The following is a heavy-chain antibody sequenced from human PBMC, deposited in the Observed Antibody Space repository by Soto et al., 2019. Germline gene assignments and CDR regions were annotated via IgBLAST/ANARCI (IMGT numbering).Heavy chain of an antibody. D-gene: IGHD2-2*01. V-gene: IGHV4-30-4*08. CDR2: IYYSGST. J-gene: IGHJ5*02. Sequence: SWIRQPPGKGLEWIGYIYYSGSTYYNPSLKSRVIISVDTSKNQFFLKLSSVTAADTAVYYCARTRAHWFDPWGQGTLVTVSS. CDR3: ARTRAHWFDP.